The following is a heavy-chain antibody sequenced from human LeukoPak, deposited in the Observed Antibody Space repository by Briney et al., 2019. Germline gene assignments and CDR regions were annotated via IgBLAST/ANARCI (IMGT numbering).Heavy chain of an antibody. D-gene: IGHD3-22*01. Sequence: PSETLSLTCTVSGGSISSYYWSWIRQPPGKGLEWIGSIYYSGSTYYNPSLKSRVTISVDTSKNQFSLKLSSVTAADTAVYYCARDYDSSGYVDYWGQGTLVTVSS. V-gene: IGHV4-59*12. CDR2: IYYSGST. CDR3: ARDYDSSGYVDY. J-gene: IGHJ4*02. CDR1: GGSISSYY.